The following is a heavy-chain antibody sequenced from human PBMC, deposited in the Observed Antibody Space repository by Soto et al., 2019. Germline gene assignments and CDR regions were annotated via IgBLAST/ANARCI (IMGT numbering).Heavy chain of an antibody. V-gene: IGHV4-39*01. CDR3: ARSSRLFSGYDTKYYFDY. CDR1: GGSISSSSYY. CDR2: IYYSGST. Sequence: SETLSLTCTVSGGSISSSSYYWGWIRQPPGKGLEWIGSIYYSGSTYYNPSLKSRVTISVDTSKNQFSLKLSSVTAADTAVYYCARSSRLFSGYDTKYYFDYWGQGTLVTVSS. D-gene: IGHD5-12*01. J-gene: IGHJ4*02.